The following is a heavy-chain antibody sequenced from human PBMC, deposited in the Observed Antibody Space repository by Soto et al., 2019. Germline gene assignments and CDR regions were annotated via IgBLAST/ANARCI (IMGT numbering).Heavy chain of an antibody. Sequence: SETLSLTCTVSGGSVSSRTYYWSWVRQAPGNGLEWIAYIHYSGGTKYNPSLKSRVTISIDTSSNHFSLKLTAVTAADTAVYYCARKRWSGGGGYWGQGTLVTVSS. CDR2: IHYSGGT. CDR3: ARKRWSGGGGY. V-gene: IGHV4-61*03. D-gene: IGHD3-3*01. CDR1: GGSVSSRTYY. J-gene: IGHJ4*02.